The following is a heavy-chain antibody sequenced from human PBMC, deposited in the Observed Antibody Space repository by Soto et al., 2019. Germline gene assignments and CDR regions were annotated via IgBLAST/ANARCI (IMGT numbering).Heavy chain of an antibody. V-gene: IGHV4-59*08. CDR1: GGSISSYY. D-gene: IGHD4-17*01. CDR3: ARSWSRYGEFDY. J-gene: IGHJ4*02. Sequence: SETLSLTCTVSGGSISSYYWSWIRQPPGKGLEWIGYIYYSGSTNYNPSLKSRVTISVDTSKNQFSLKLSSVTAADTAVYYCARSWSRYGEFDYWGQGTLVTVSS. CDR2: IYYSGST.